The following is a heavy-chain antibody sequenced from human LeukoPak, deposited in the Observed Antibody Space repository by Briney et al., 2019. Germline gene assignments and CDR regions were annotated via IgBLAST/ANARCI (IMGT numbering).Heavy chain of an antibody. CDR2: IYPGDSHT. Sequence: GESLKISCKGSGYSFATYWIGWVRQMPGKGLEWMGIIYPGDSHTRYSPSFQGQVTISADKSISTAYLQWSSLKASDTAMYYCAISIANWFDPWGQGTLATVSS. V-gene: IGHV5-51*01. CDR1: GYSFATYW. CDR3: AISIANWFDP. J-gene: IGHJ5*02.